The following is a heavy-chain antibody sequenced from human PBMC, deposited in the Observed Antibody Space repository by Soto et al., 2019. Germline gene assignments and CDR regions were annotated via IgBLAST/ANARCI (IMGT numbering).Heavy chain of an antibody. CDR2: IWYDGSNK. D-gene: IGHD3-10*01. CDR3: ARVEMVRGVFDY. CDR1: GFTFSSYG. J-gene: IGHJ4*02. Sequence: SGGSLRLSCAASGFTFSSYGMHWVRQAPGKGLEWVAVIWYDGSNKYYADSVKGRFTISRDNSKNTLYLQMNSLRAEDTAVYYCARVEMVRGVFDYWGQGTLVTVSS. V-gene: IGHV3-33*01.